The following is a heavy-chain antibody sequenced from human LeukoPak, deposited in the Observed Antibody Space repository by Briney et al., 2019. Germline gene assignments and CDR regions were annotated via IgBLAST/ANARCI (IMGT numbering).Heavy chain of an antibody. J-gene: IGHJ4*02. Sequence: GGSLRLSCVASGFTLSSYAMHWVRQAPGKGLEWVAFIRYDGSLKNYADSVKGRFTISRDNSKNTLYLQMNSLRGDDTAVYYCANLPLYDSSGPEDYWGQGTPVTVSP. CDR2: IRYDGSLK. CDR3: ANLPLYDSSGPEDY. V-gene: IGHV3-30*02. CDR1: GFTLSSYA. D-gene: IGHD3-22*01.